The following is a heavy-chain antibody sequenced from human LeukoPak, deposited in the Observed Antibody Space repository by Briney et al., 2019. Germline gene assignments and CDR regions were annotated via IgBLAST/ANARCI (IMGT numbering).Heavy chain of an antibody. CDR3: ARVGDSSNSWFDP. CDR2: INPSGGSD. J-gene: IGHJ5*02. V-gene: IGHV1-46*01. D-gene: IGHD6-19*01. Sequence: ASVKVSCKASGYTFTNYYIHWMRQAPGQGLEWMGIINPSGGSDSNAQNFQGRVTMTRDTSTSTVYMEMSSLRYEDTAVYYCARVGDSSNSWFDPWGQGTLVTVSS. CDR1: GYTFTNYY.